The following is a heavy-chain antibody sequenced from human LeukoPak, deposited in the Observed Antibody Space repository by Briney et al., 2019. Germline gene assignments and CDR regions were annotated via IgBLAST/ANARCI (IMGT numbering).Heavy chain of an antibody. V-gene: IGHV5-51*01. Sequence: ESLKISCNGSRYSVTSYWIGWVRQMPGKGLEWMGIIYPGDSDTRYSPSFQGQVTISADKSISTAYLQWSSLKASDTAMYYCARGAIAAAPPYFDYWGQGTLVTVSS. D-gene: IGHD6-13*01. CDR2: IYPGDSDT. J-gene: IGHJ4*02. CDR3: ARGAIAAAPPYFDY. CDR1: RYSVTSYW.